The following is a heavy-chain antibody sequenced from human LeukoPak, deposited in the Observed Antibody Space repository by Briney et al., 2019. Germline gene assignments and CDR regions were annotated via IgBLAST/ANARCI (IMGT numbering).Heavy chain of an antibody. CDR3: ARDGGYSGYTNGVYFDY. J-gene: IGHJ4*02. D-gene: IGHD5-12*01. CDR1: GFTFSSYA. V-gene: IGHV3-30*04. Sequence: GGSLRLSCAASGFTFSSYAMHWVRQAPGKGLEWVAVISYDGSNKYYADSVKGRFTISRDNSKNTLYLQMNSLRSDDTAVYYCARDGGYSGYTNGVYFDYWGQGTLVTVSS. CDR2: ISYDGSNK.